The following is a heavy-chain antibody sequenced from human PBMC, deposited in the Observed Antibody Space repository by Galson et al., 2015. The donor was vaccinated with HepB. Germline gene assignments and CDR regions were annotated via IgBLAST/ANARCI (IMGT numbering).Heavy chain of an antibody. CDR1: GGTFSSYA. Sequence: SVKVSCKASGGTFSSYAISWVRQAPGQGLEWMGGIIPIFGTTNYAQKFQGRVTITADKSTSTAYMELSSLRPEDTAVYYCARAEIAATPRYYYGMDVWGQGTTVTVSS. CDR3: ARAEIAATPRYYYGMDV. V-gene: IGHV1-69*06. D-gene: IGHD2-15*01. CDR2: IIPIFGTT. J-gene: IGHJ6*02.